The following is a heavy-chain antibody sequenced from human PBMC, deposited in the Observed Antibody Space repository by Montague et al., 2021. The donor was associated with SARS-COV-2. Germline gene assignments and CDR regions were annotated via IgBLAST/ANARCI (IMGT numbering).Heavy chain of an antibody. D-gene: IGHD5-24*01. CDR1: GGSIDSSSYH. V-gene: IGHV4-39*01. CDR3: ARYRRDGSYFLDY. Sequence: SETLSLTCTVSGGSIDSSSYHWDWIRQSPGKGLEWIGSIYYSGSTSYYHPSLKSRVTISADTFKNQFSLKLTSVTAADTAVYYCARYRRDGSYFLDYWGQGTLVTVSS. J-gene: IGHJ4*02. CDR2: IYYSGSTS.